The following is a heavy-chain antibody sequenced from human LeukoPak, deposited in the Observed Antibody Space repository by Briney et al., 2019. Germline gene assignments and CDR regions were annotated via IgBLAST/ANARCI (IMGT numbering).Heavy chain of an antibody. CDR3: ARDFSGGEYFDS. V-gene: IGHV3-21*06. D-gene: IGHD3-16*01. CDR2: ISPSSTYI. Sequence: GGSLRLSRAASGFTFSRFKMTWVRQAPGKGLEWVASISPSSTYIYYGDSLKGGVTVSRDNAKSLLFLHMSRLRPDDTAVYYCARDFSGGEYFDSWGQGALVSVSS. CDR1: GFTFSRFK. J-gene: IGHJ4*02.